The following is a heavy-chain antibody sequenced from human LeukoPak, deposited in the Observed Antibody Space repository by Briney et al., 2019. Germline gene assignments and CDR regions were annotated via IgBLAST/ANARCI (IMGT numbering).Heavy chain of an antibody. CDR3: AKAPVTTCSGAYCYPFDY. Sequence: HSGGSLRLPCAASGFTLSSYAMSWVRQGPGKGLEWVSAISVSGNTYHADSVKGRFTISRDSSKNTLYLQMNSLRAGDAAVYYCAKAPVTTCSGAYCYPFDYWSQGTLVTVSS. CDR2: ISVSGNT. CDR1: GFTLSSYA. J-gene: IGHJ4*02. D-gene: IGHD2-15*01. V-gene: IGHV3-23*01.